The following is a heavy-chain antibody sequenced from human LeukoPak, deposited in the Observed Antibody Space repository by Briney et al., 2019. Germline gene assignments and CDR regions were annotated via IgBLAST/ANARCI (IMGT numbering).Heavy chain of an antibody. J-gene: IGHJ6*02. Sequence: SVKVSCKASGYTFTGYYMHWVRQAPGQGLEWMGRIIPILGIANYAQKFQGRVTITADKSTSTAYMELSSLRSEDTAVYYCARDLGEAAAGFYYYYGMDVWGQGTTVTVSS. D-gene: IGHD6-13*01. CDR1: GYTFTGYY. V-gene: IGHV1-69*04. CDR3: ARDLGEAAAGFYYYYGMDV. CDR2: IIPILGIA.